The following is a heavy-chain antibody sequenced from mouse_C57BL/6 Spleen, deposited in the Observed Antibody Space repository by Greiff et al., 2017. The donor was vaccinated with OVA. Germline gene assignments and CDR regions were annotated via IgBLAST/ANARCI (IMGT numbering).Heavy chain of an antibody. Sequence: QVQLKQSGPELVKPGASVKISCKASGYAFSSSWMNWVKQRPGKGLEWIGRIYPGDGDTNYNGKFKGKATLTADKSSSTAYMQLSSLTSEDSAVYFCARESSSGPFDYWGQGTTLTVSS. CDR1: GYAFSSSW. J-gene: IGHJ2*01. CDR3: ARESSSGPFDY. CDR2: IYPGDGDT. D-gene: IGHD3-2*02. V-gene: IGHV1-82*01.